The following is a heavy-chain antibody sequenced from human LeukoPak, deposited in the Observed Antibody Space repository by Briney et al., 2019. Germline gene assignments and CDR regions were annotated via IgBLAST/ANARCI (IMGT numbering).Heavy chain of an antibody. V-gene: IGHV4-34*01. CDR1: GGSFSGYY. CDR3: ARRRVFDY. CDR2: INHSGST. Sequence: SSETLSLTCAVYGGSFSGYYWSWIRQPPGKGLEWIGEINHSGSTNYNPSLKSRVTISVDTSKNQFSLKLSSVTAADTAVYYCARRRVFDYWGQGTLVTVSS. J-gene: IGHJ4*02.